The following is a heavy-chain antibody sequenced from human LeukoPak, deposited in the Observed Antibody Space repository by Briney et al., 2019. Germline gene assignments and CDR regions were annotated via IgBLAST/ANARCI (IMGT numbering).Heavy chain of an antibody. CDR3: ARGSSGWYEDY. V-gene: IGHV3-48*01. Sequence: GGSLRLSCAASGFTFSSYSMNWVRQAPGRGLEWVSYISSSSSTIYYADSVKGRFTISRDNAKNSLYLQMSSLRAEDMAVYYCARGSSGWYEDYWGQGTLVTVSS. D-gene: IGHD6-19*01. J-gene: IGHJ4*02. CDR2: ISSSSSTI. CDR1: GFTFSSYS.